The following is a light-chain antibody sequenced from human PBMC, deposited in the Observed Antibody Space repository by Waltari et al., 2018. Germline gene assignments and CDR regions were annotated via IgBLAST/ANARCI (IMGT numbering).Light chain of an antibody. Sequence: DIQMTQSPSSVSASVGDSVTITCRASPDISRWLAWYQQKAGKAPKFLIYDASTLQSGVPSRFSGSGSGTDFTLTISSLQPEDFATYHCQQGNDFPLTFGGGTKVEI. CDR1: PDISRW. CDR2: DAS. CDR3: QQGNDFPLT. V-gene: IGKV1-12*01. J-gene: IGKJ4*01.